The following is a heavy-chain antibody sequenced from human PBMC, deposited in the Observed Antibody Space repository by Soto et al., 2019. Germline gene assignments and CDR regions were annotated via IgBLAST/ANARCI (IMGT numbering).Heavy chain of an antibody. V-gene: IGHV1-8*01. CDR3: ARYYSEGDLDAFHI. J-gene: IGHJ3*02. CDR1: GYTFTSYD. D-gene: IGHD2-15*01. CDR2: MNPNSGNT. Sequence: GASVKVSCKASGYTFTSYDINWVRQATGQGLEWMGWMNPNSGNTGYAQKFQGRVTMTRNTSISTAYMELSTLRSEDTAVYYCARYYSEGDLDAFHIWGHVKMVTVAS.